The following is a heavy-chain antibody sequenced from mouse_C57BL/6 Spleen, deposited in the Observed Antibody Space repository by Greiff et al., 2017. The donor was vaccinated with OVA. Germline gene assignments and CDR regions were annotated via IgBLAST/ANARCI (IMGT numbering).Heavy chain of an antibody. V-gene: IGHV1-55*01. CDR3: ARAYYSSYYYAMDY. J-gene: IGHJ4*01. Sequence: QLQQPGAELVKPGASVKMSCKASGYTFTSYWITWVKQRPGQGLEWIGDIYPGSGSTNYNEKFKSKATLTVDTSSSTAYMQLSSLTSEDSAVYYCARAYYSSYYYAMDYWGQGTSVTVSS. CDR2: IYPGSGST. CDR1: GYTFTSYW. D-gene: IGHD2-5*01.